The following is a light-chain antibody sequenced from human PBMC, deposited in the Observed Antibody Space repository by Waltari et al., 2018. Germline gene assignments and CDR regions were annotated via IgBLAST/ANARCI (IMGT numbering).Light chain of an antibody. J-gene: IGLJ2*01. CDR2: EVT. CDR3: CSYAGGDTLI. V-gene: IGLV2-23*02. CDR1: SRDVGGYSL. Sequence: QSALTQPASVSGSPGQSITISCTGTSRDVGGYSLVSWSQQHPGKAPTVIIYEVTKRPSGVSNRFSGSQSGNTASLTISGLQAEDEADYYCCSYAGGDTLIFGGGTKLTVL.